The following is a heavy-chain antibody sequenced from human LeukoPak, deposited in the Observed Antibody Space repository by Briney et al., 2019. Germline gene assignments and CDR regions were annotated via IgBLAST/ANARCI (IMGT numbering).Heavy chain of an antibody. Sequence: PGGSLRLSCAASGFTFSSYGMHWVRQAPGKGLEWVAVISYDGSNKYYADSVKGRFTISRDNSKNTLYLQMNSLRAEDTAVYYCAKDPGGYYNPIDYWGQGTLVTVSS. CDR2: ISYDGSNK. D-gene: IGHD3-22*01. J-gene: IGHJ4*02. CDR1: GFTFSSYG. V-gene: IGHV3-30*18. CDR3: AKDPGGYYNPIDY.